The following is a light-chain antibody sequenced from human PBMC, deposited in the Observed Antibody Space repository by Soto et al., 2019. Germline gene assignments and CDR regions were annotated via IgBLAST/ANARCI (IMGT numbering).Light chain of an antibody. J-gene: IGKJ4*01. V-gene: IGKV2-30*02. CDR3: MQATHWPLT. CDR1: QSLVHSDGNTY. Sequence: DVVMTQSPLSLPVTLGQPASISCRSSQSLVHSDGNTYLNWFQQRPGQSPRRLIYKVSNRDSGVPERFSGSGSGTDFTLKISRVEADDVVVYYCMQATHWPLTFGGGTKVEIK. CDR2: KVS.